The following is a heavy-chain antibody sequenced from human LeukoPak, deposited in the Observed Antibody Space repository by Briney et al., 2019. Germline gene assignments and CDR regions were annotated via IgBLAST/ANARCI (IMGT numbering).Heavy chain of an antibody. V-gene: IGHV3-11*01. CDR2: ISSSGSTI. Sequence: MAGGPLRLSCAASGFTFSDYYMSWIRQAPGKGLEWVSYISSSGSTIYYADSVKGRFTISRDNAKNSLYLQMNSLRAEDTAVYYCASVRGVEYSAVAALDYWGQGTLVTVSS. D-gene: IGHD6-19*01. CDR1: GFTFSDYY. J-gene: IGHJ4*02. CDR3: ASVRGVEYSAVAALDY.